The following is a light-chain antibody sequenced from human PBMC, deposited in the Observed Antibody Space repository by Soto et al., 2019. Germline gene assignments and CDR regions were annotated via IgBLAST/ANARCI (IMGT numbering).Light chain of an antibody. CDR3: QQNNIYS. J-gene: IGKJ1*01. Sequence: EIHITQTPSSLSASVGDRVTITCRASQSISNWLAWYQQKPGTAPKVLIYHASNLQSGVPSRFSLSGSGIEFNLSVSSLQPYDFATDYCQQNNIYSFGQGTNVDIK. V-gene: IGKV1-5*01. CDR1: QSISNW. CDR2: HAS.